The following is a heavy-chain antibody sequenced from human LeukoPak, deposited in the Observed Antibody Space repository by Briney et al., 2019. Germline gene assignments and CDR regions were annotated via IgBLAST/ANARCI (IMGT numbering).Heavy chain of an antibody. CDR2: INTDGSGR. Sequence: GGSLRLSCAASGFTFSNYWMHWVRQAPGKGLVWVSRINTDGSGRSYAYSVKGRFTISRENANNTVDQQMNSRISEDKTVYYGARALSHRKAAGGHYGGQRTLVSVSS. D-gene: IGHD6-13*01. CDR3: ARALSHRKAAGGHY. J-gene: IGHJ4*02. CDR1: GFTFSNYW. V-gene: IGHV3-74*01.